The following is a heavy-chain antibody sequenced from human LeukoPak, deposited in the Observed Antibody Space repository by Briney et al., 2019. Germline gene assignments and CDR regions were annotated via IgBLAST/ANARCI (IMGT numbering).Heavy chain of an antibody. D-gene: IGHD6-13*01. CDR1: GFTFSSYS. Sequence: PGGSLRLSCAASGFTFSSYSMNWVRQAPGKGLEWVSYITPSSSTIYYADSVKGRFTISRDNAKNSLYLQMNSLRAEDTALYYCAKDLYSSSWYHAFDIWGQGTMVTVSS. CDR3: AKDLYSSSWYHAFDI. V-gene: IGHV3-48*04. CDR2: ITPSSSTI. J-gene: IGHJ3*02.